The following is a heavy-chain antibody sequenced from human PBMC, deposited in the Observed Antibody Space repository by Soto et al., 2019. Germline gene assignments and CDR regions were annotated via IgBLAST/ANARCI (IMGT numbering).Heavy chain of an antibody. V-gene: IGHV2-5*02. D-gene: IGHD5-18*01. CDR1: GFSLTTSGVG. J-gene: IGHJ4*02. CDR3: AHRGYMYGNWDHGYFDY. Sequence: SGPTLVNHTQTLALTCTFSGFSLTTSGVGVGWIRKTPGKALEWLAVIYWDDDKRYNPSLKNRLTITKDTSKNQVVLIMADMGPVDTATYFCAHRGYMYGNWDHGYFDYWGQGTLVTVSS. CDR2: IYWDDDK.